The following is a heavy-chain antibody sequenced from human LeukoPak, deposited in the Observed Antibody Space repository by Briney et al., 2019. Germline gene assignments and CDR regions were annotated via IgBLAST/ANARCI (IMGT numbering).Heavy chain of an antibody. V-gene: IGHV3-23*01. CDR1: GFTFSSYA. CDR3: AKDPPLWFGELPYYFDY. J-gene: IGHJ4*02. CDR2: ISGSGGST. Sequence: GGSLRLSCAASGFTFSSYAMSWVRQAPGKGLEWVSAISGSGGSTYNADSVKGRFTISRDNSKNTLYLQMNSLRAEDTAVYYCAKDPPLWFGELPYYFDYWGQGTLVTVSS. D-gene: IGHD3-10*01.